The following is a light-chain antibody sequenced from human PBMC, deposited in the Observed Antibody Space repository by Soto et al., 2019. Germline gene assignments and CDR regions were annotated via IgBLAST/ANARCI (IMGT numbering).Light chain of an antibody. V-gene: IGLV2-23*03. J-gene: IGLJ2*01. CDR2: EGS. Sequence: QSALTQPASVSGSPGQSITISCTGTSSDVGSYNLVSWYQQHPGKAPKLMIYEGSKRPSGVSNRFSGSKSGNTASLTISGLQAEDEADCYCRSYAGSSTFVVFGGGTKLTVL. CDR3: RSYAGSSTFVV. CDR1: SSDVGSYNL.